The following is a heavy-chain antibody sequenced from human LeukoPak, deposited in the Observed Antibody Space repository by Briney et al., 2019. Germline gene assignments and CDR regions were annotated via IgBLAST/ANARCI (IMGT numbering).Heavy chain of an antibody. CDR3: ATLTGGDHPSSYYYYIGV. Sequence: SETLSLTCTVSGGSINNYYWSWIRQPPGKGLEWIGYIYYSGSTSYNPSLKSRVAISVDTSRNQFSRRLSSVTAADTAVYYCATLTGGDHPSSYYYYIGVWGKGTTVTVSS. J-gene: IGHJ6*03. CDR1: GGSINNYY. CDR2: IYYSGST. D-gene: IGHD1-1*01. V-gene: IGHV4-59*08.